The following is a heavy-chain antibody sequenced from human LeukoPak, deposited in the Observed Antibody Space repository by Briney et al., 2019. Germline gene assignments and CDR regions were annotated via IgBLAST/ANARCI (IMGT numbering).Heavy chain of an antibody. CDR3: ARGFVVVPAAIY. Sequence: GGSLRLSCAASGFTFSSYSMNWVRQAPGKGLEWVSSISSSSSYIYYADSGKGRFTISRDNAKNSLYLQMNSLSAEDTAVYYSARGFVVVPAAIYWGQGTLVTVSS. D-gene: IGHD2-2*01. V-gene: IGHV3-21*01. CDR1: GFTFSSYS. J-gene: IGHJ4*02. CDR2: ISSSSSYI.